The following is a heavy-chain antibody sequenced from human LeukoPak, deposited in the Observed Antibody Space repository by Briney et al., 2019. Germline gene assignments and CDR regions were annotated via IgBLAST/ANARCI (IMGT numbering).Heavy chain of an antibody. CDR3: ASLQSSGPYYFDY. CDR2: INPSGGST. Sequence: ASVKVSCKAPGYTFTSYYMHWVRQAPGQGLEWMGIINPSGGSTSYAQKFQGRVTMTRDTSTSTVYMELSSLRSEDTAVYYCASLQSSGPYYFDYWGQGTLVTVSS. D-gene: IGHD3-22*01. CDR1: GYTFTSYY. V-gene: IGHV1-46*01. J-gene: IGHJ4*02.